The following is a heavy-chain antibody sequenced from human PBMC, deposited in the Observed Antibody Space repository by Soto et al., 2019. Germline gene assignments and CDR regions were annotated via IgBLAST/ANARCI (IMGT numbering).Heavy chain of an antibody. CDR2: TYYRSKWYN. CDR3: ASDSSGSGYGDFDY. V-gene: IGHV6-1*01. D-gene: IGHD5-12*01. Sequence: SPTRSLPCAISGDSVSSNSAAWNWIRQSPSRGLEWLGRTYYRSKWYNDYAVSVKSRITINPDTSKNQFSLQLNSVTPEDTAVYYCASDSSGSGYGDFDYWGQGTLVTVSS. CDR1: GDSVSSNSAA. J-gene: IGHJ4*02.